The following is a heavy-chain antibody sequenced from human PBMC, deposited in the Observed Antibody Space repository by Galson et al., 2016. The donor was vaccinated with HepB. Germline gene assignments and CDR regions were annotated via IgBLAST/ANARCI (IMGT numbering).Heavy chain of an antibody. CDR2: INPNSGGT. Sequence: SVKVSCKASGYTFTGRYMHWVRQAPGQGLEWMGWINPNSGGTNYAQKFQGWVTISRDSSISTAYMELRRLKSDDTAVYYCARSYCSDTGCFPHGMDVWGQGTTVTVSS. V-gene: IGHV1-2*04. J-gene: IGHJ6*02. CDR3: ARSYCSDTGCFPHGMDV. CDR1: GYTFTGRY. D-gene: IGHD2-2*01.